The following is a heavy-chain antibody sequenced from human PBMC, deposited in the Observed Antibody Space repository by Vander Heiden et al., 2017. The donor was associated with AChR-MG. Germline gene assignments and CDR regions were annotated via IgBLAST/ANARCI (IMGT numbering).Heavy chain of an antibody. D-gene: IGHD2-8*01. J-gene: IGHJ4*02. CDR1: GFTFSNSW. Sequence: EVQVVESGGGFVQTGGSLRLSCAASGFTFSNSWMSWVRQAPGKGLEWVANIKQDGGQIYYVDSVKGRFTVSRDNAKNSLYLQMNSLRVEDTAVYYCAKLGARQVYDYWGQGTLVTVSS. V-gene: IGHV3-7*01. CDR3: AKLGARQVYDY. CDR2: IKQDGGQI.